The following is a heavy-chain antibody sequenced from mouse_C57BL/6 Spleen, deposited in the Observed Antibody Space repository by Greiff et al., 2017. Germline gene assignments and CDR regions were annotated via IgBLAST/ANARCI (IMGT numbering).Heavy chain of an antibody. V-gene: IGHV2-6*03. CDR1: GFSLTSYG. CDR3: ARNNYYGSSYGYFDV. CDR2: IWRDGST. Sequence: QVQLQQSGPGLVAPSQSLSITCTVSGFSLTSYGVHWVRQPPGKGLEWLVVIWRDGSTTYNSALKSRLSISKDNSKSQVFLKMNSLQTDDTAMYYCARNNYYGSSYGYFDVWGTGTTVTVSS. D-gene: IGHD1-1*01. J-gene: IGHJ1*03.